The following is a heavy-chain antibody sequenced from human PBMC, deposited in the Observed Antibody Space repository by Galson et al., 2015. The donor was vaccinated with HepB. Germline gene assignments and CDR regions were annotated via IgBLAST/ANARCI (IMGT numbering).Heavy chain of an antibody. Sequence: SLRLSCADSAFTFASYAMHWVRQAPGKGLGWVAVIPYDGSNKKYADSVKGRFTISRDNSKNTVYLQMNSLSAEDTAVYYCATPMSRGTYYMHYWGQGTLVTASS. D-gene: IGHD1-26*01. CDR1: AFTFASYA. J-gene: IGHJ4*02. CDR2: IPYDGSNK. V-gene: IGHV3-30-3*01. CDR3: ATPMSRGTYYMHY.